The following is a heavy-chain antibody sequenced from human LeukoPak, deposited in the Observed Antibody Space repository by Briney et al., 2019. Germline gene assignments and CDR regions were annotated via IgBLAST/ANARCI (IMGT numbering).Heavy chain of an antibody. D-gene: IGHD3-22*01. V-gene: IGHV4-39*07. CDR1: GGSISSSSYY. J-gene: IGHJ4*02. Sequence: SETLSLTCTVSGGSISSSSYYWGWLRQPPGKGLEWIGRIYYSGSTYYNPSLKSRVTISVDTSKNQFSLKLSSVTAADTAVYYCARVGDYYDSGGHYYWGQGTLVTVSS. CDR3: ARVGDYYDSGGHYY. CDR2: IYYSGST.